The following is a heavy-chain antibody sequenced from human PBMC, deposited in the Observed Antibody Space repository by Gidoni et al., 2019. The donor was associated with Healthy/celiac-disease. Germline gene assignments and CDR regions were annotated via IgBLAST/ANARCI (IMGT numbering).Heavy chain of an antibody. Sequence: QLQLQESGPGLVKPSETLYLTCTVSGGSISSSSYYWGWIRQPPGKGLEWIGSIYYSGSTYYNPSLKSRVTISVDTSKNQFSLKLSSVTAADTAVYYCARLELLVSIDYWGQGTLVTVSS. CDR3: ARLELLVSIDY. CDR1: GGSISSSSYY. CDR2: IYYSGST. D-gene: IGHD3-10*01. V-gene: IGHV4-39*01. J-gene: IGHJ4*02.